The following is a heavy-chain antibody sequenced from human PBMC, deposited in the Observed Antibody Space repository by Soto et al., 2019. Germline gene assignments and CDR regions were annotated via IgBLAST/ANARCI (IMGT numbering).Heavy chain of an antibody. CDR2: IYSGGST. CDR1: GFIVSSNY. V-gene: IGHV3-53*01. D-gene: IGHD3-16*01. Sequence: EVQVVESGGGLIQPGGSPRLSCAVSGFIVSSNYMGWVRQGPGKGLECVSVIYSGGSTDYADSVKGRFTISRDKSKNTLYLQMNSLRAEDTAMYYCARSWGYLDYWGQGTLVTVSS. CDR3: ARSWGYLDY. J-gene: IGHJ4*02.